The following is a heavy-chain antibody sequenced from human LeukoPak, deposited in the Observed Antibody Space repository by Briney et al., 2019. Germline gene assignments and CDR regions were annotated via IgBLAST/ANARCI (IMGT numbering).Heavy chain of an antibody. CDR3: AKDDSSGYDY. CDR1: GFTFDDYG. V-gene: IGHV3-21*04. Sequence: GGSLRLSCAASGFTFDDYGTSWVRQAPGKGLEWVSSISSSSSYIYYADSVKGRFTISRDNSKNTLYLQMNSLRAEDTAVYYCAKDDSSGYDYWGQGTLVTVSS. D-gene: IGHD3-22*01. CDR2: ISSSSSYI. J-gene: IGHJ4*02.